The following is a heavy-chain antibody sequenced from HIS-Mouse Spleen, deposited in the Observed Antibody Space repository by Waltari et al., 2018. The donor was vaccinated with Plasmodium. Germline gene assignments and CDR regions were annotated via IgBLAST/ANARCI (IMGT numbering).Heavy chain of an antibody. CDR3: ASSWYWYFDL. V-gene: IGHV3-7*01. J-gene: IGHJ2*01. CDR2: IKQDGREK. CDR1: GFTFSSYW. D-gene: IGHD6-13*01. Sequence: EVQLVESGGGLVQPGGSLRLSCAASGFTFSSYWMSWVRQAPGKGLEWLANIKQDGREKYYVDSVKDRFTISRDNAKNALYLQMNSLRAEDTAVYYCASSWYWYFDLWGRGTLVTVSS.